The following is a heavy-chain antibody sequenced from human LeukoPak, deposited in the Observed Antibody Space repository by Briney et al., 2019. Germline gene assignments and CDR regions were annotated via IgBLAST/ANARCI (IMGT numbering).Heavy chain of an antibody. CDR3: ARDKIMITFGGVIANWFDP. CDR2: INTNTGNP. V-gene: IGHV7-4-1*02. CDR1: GYTFTSYA. J-gene: IGHJ5*02. Sequence: ASVKVSCKASGYTFTSYAMNWVRQAPGQGLEWMGWINTNTGNPTYAQGFTGRFVSSLDTSVSTAYLQISSLKAEDTAVYYCARDKIMITFGGVIANWFDPWGQGTLVTVSS. D-gene: IGHD3-16*02.